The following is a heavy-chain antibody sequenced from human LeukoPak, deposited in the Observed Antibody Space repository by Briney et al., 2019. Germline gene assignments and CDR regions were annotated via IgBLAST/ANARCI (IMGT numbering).Heavy chain of an antibody. D-gene: IGHD3-16*01. CDR3: ARAAYSYGPRGFDY. CDR1: GFTFSSYV. Sequence: PGGSLRLSCAASGFTFSSYVMNWVRQAPGKGLEWVSSISSSSSYIYYADSVKGRFTISRDNAKNSLYLQMNSPRAEDTAVYYCARAAYSYGPRGFDYWGQGILVTVSS. V-gene: IGHV3-21*01. CDR2: ISSSSSYI. J-gene: IGHJ4*02.